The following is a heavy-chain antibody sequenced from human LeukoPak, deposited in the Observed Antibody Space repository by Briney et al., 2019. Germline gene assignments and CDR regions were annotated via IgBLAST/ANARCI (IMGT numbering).Heavy chain of an antibody. CDR3: ARGSSTYSSSWYVLDY. CDR2: ISAYNGNT. J-gene: IGHJ4*02. CDR1: GYTFTSYG. V-gene: IGHV1-18*01. D-gene: IGHD6-13*01. Sequence: ASVKVSCKASGYTFTSYGISWVRQAPGQGLEWMGWISAYNGNTNYAQKLQGRVTMTTDTSTSTAYMELRSLRSDDTAVYYCARGSSTYSSSWYVLDYWGQGTLVTVSS.